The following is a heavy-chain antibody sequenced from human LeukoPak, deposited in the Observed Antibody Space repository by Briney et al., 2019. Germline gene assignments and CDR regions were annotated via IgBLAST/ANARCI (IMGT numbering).Heavy chain of an antibody. J-gene: IGHJ4*01. V-gene: IGHV4-31*03. CDR2: IYYSGNT. CDR3: ARSTVPYYFDY. CDR1: GGSISSGGYY. Sequence: SQTLSLTCTVSGGSISSGGYYWSWIRPRPGKDLEWIGYIYYSGNTYYNPSLKSRVTISVDTSKNQFSLKLNSVTAADTAVYYCARSTVPYYFDYWGQGTLVTVSS. D-gene: IGHD4-17*01.